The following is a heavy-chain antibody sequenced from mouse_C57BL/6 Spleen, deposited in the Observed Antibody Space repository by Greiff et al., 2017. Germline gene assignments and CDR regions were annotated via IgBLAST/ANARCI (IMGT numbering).Heavy chain of an antibody. D-gene: IGHD1-1*01. J-gene: IGHJ2*01. V-gene: IGHV1-59*01. Sequence: VQLQQPGAELVRPGTSVKLSCKASGYTFTSYWMHWVKQRPGQGLEWIGVIDPSDSYTNYNQKFKGKATLTVDTSSSTAYMQLSSLTSEDSAVYYCARWGFITTVVATDYFDYWGQGTTLTVSS. CDR2: IDPSDSYT. CDR3: ARWGFITTVVATDYFDY. CDR1: GYTFTSYW.